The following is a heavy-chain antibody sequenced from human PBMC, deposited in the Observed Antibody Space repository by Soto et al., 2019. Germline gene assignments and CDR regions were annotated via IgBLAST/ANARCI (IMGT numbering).Heavy chain of an antibody. V-gene: IGHV1-58*01. CDR3: AADPYYYDSSNYYSFDH. J-gene: IGHJ4*02. CDR1: GLSLASSA. CDR2: IVVGSGNT. Sequence: SVKVCCKASGLSLASSAVQWVRRSLGYPLEWIGWIVVGSGNTNYAQRFQDTVTITRDMSTNTAYMELSSLRSEDTAVYYCAADPYYYDSSNYYSFDHWGQGTMVTVSS. D-gene: IGHD3-22*01.